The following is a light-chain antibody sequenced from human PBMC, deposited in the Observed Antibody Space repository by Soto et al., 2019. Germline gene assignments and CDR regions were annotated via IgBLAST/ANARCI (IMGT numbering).Light chain of an antibody. J-gene: IGKJ5*01. V-gene: IGKV1-39*01. Sequence: IQMTQSPSSLSASVGDRVTITCRASQSISSYLNWYQQKPGKAPNLLIYAASSLQSGVPSRFSGSGSGTDFTLTISSLQPEDFATYYCQQSYSTPINFGQGTRLEIK. CDR2: AAS. CDR1: QSISSY. CDR3: QQSYSTPIN.